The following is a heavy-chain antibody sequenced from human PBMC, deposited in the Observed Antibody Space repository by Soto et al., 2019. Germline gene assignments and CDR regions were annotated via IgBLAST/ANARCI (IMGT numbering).Heavy chain of an antibody. CDR1: GFTFSNAW. CDR3: SSGTGKSDFDY. V-gene: IGHV3-15*01. Sequence: GGSLRLSCAASGFTFSNAWMSLVRQAPGKGLEWVGRIKSKTEGGTRDFAAPVKGRFAISRDDSKNMLFLQMSSLKIEDSAVYYCSSGTGKSDFDYWGLGTLVTVSS. CDR2: IKSKTEGGTR. J-gene: IGHJ4*02. D-gene: IGHD3-3*01.